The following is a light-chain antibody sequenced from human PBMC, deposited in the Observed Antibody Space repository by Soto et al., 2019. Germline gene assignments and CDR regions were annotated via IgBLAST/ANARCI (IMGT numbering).Light chain of an antibody. J-gene: IGKJ4*01. CDR3: HQRSNWPPLT. V-gene: IGKV3-11*01. CDR2: DAS. CDR1: QSVGGY. Sequence: EIVLTQSPATLSLSPGERATLSCSASQSVGGYLDWYQQKPGQAPRLLIYDASNRASGIPARFSGSGSGTDFPLTISSLEPEDLAVYYCHQRSNWPPLTFGGGTKVEIK.